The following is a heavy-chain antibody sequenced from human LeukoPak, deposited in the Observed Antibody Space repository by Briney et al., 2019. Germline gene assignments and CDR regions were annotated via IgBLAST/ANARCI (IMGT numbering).Heavy chain of an antibody. V-gene: IGHV1-69*13. CDR3: ARAPLRLDPNRIAVAGTGDY. CDR1: GGTFSSYA. CDR2: IIPIFGTA. Sequence: GASVKVSCKASGGTFSSYAISWVRQAPGQGLEWMGGIIPIFGTANYAQKFQGRVTITADESTSTAYMELSSLRSEGTAVYYCARAPLRLDPNRIAVAGTGDYWGQGTLVTVSS. D-gene: IGHD6-19*01. J-gene: IGHJ4*02.